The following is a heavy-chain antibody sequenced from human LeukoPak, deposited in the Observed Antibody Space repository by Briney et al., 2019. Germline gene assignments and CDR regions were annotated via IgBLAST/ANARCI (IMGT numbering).Heavy chain of an antibody. J-gene: IGHJ4*02. Sequence: GGSLRLSCAASGFTFSSYGMHWVRQAPGKGLEWVAFIRYDGSNKYYADSVKGRFTISRDNSKNTLYLQVNSLRAEDTAVYYCAKYDSYGLPLDYWGQGTLVTVSS. D-gene: IGHD5-18*01. CDR2: IRYDGSNK. CDR3: AKYDSYGLPLDY. CDR1: GFTFSSYG. V-gene: IGHV3-30*02.